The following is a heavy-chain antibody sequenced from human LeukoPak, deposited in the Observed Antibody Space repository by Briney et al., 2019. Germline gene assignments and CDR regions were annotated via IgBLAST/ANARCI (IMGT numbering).Heavy chain of an antibody. CDR1: GYTFTSYG. V-gene: IGHV1-18*01. CDR2: ISAYNGNT. J-gene: IGHJ4*02. D-gene: IGHD7-27*01. CDR3: ARGTWGRAGKGLPDDY. Sequence: GASVNVSCTASGYTFTSYGISWVRQAPGQGLEWMGWISAYNGNTNYAQKLQGRVTMTTDTSTSTAYMELRSLRSDDTAAYYCARGTWGRAGKGLPDDYWGQGTLVTVSS.